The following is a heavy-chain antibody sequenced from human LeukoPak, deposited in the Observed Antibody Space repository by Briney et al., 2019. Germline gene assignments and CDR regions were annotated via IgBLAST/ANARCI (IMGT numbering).Heavy chain of an antibody. D-gene: IGHD5-24*01. Sequence: GGSLRLSCEGSGFTFSSFAMNWARQAPGKGPEWVASISGNGRDTYYADSVKGRFTISRDSPDNTLYLQMNGLRTDDTAVYYCTKDQEIATIGGYFDSWGQGTLVTVSS. J-gene: IGHJ4*03. CDR3: TKDQEIATIGGYFDS. CDR2: ISGNGRDT. CDR1: GFTFSSFA. V-gene: IGHV3-23*01.